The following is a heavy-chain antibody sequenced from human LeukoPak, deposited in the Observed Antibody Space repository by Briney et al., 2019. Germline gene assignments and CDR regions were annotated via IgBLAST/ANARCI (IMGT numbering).Heavy chain of an antibody. V-gene: IGHV1-69*13. CDR1: GGTFSSYA. J-gene: IGHJ3*02. Sequence: SVKVSCKASGGTFSSYAISWVRQAPGQGLEWMGGIIPIFGTANYAQKFQGRVTITADESTSTAYMELSSLRSEDTAVYYCARDEDAMTDAFDIWSQGTMVTVSS. CDR3: ARDEDAMTDAFDI. CDR2: IIPIFGTA. D-gene: IGHD2-2*01.